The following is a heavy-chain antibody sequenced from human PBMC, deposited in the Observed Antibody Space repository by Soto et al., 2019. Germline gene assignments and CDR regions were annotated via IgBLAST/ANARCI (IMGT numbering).Heavy chain of an antibody. J-gene: IGHJ2*01. CDR3: ARESHDILTGPPWVWYFDL. D-gene: IGHD3-9*01. Sequence: QVQLQQWGAGPLRPLETLSLTCGVSGGSFSGYYWAWIRKSPGKGLEWIGEINDRGSINYNPSLKSRVSISVDTSKTHYSLNLRSVTAADTAVYYCARESHDILTGPPWVWYFDLWGRGTLVTVSS. CDR2: INDRGSI. CDR1: GGSFSGYY. V-gene: IGHV4-34*01.